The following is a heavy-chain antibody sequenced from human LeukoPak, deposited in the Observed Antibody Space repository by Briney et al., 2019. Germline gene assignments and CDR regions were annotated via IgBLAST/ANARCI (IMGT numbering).Heavy chain of an antibody. V-gene: IGHV1-46*01. CDR3: ALYSSTWY. J-gene: IGHJ4*02. Sequence: GASVKVSCKASGYTFTTYYIHWVRQAPGQGLEWMGIINPTGGSTTYAQKFQGRVTMTRDTSTSTVFMEVNSLRSEDTAVYYCALYSSTWYWGQGTLVTVYS. D-gene: IGHD6-13*01. CDR1: GYTFTTYY. CDR2: INPTGGST.